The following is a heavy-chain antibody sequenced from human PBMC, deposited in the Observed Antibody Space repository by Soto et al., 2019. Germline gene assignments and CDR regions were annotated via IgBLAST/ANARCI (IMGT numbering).Heavy chain of an antibody. CDR2: ISSSGSTI. D-gene: IGHD1-26*01. J-gene: IGHJ6*03. V-gene: IGHV3-11*01. CDR1: GFTFSDYY. CDR3: ANIARREGYYYYYYYMDV. Sequence: QVQMVESGGGLVKPGGSLRLSCAASGFTFSDYYMSWIRQAPGKGLEWVSYISSSGSTIYYADSVKGRFTISRDNAKNSLYMQMNSLRAEDTAVYYCANIARREGYYYYYYYMDVWGKGTTVTVSS.